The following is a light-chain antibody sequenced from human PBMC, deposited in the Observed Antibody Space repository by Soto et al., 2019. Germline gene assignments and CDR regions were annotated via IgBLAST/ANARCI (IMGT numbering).Light chain of an antibody. CDR1: QSISSN. CDR3: QQYNNWPYT. J-gene: IGKJ2*01. V-gene: IGKV3-15*01. Sequence: EIVMTQSPATLSVSPGERATLSCRASQSISSNLAWYKQKPGQAPRRLIYGASSRATGCPARLSGSGSGTECTLTISSLQSEGFAVYYCQQYNNWPYTFGQGTKLEI. CDR2: GAS.